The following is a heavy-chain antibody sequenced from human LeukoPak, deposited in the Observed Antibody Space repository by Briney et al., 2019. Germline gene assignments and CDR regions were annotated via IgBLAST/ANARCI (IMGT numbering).Heavy chain of an antibody. CDR3: ARDLAAAHNPLDY. D-gene: IGHD6-13*01. Sequence: PSETLSLTCTVSGGSISSYYWSWVRQPPGKGLEWIGSIYYSGSTYYNPSLKSRVTISVDTSKNQFSLKLSSVTAADTAVYYCARDLAAAHNPLDYWGQGTLVTVSS. CDR1: GGSISSYY. V-gene: IGHV4-39*07. J-gene: IGHJ4*02. CDR2: IYYSGST.